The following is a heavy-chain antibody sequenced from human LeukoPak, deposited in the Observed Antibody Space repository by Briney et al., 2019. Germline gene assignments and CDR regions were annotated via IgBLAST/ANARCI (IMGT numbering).Heavy chain of an antibody. Sequence: SQTLSLTCTVSGASISSGGYYWSWIRQHPAKGLEWIGYINHRGSTDYKPSLKSRVTMSVDTSKSQFSLKMNSVTAADTAVYHCARISGGWFDPWGQGTLVTVSS. J-gene: IGHJ5*02. V-gene: IGHV4-31*03. CDR3: ARISGGWFDP. CDR1: GASISSGGYY. D-gene: IGHD3-10*01. CDR2: INHRGST.